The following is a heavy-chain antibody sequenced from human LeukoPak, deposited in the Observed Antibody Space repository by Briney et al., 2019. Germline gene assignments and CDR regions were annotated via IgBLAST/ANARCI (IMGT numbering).Heavy chain of an antibody. D-gene: IGHD2-2*02. Sequence: ASETLSLTCIVSGGSIISGDYYWSWIRQPPGKGLEWIGYIYHNGDTYCNPSLKSRVSISVDTSKNQFSLKLSSVTAPDTAVDYWARAGVVPAAINRAFDIWGQGSVVTVSS. CDR3: ARAGVVPAAINRAFDI. J-gene: IGHJ3*02. CDR2: IYHNGDT. V-gene: IGHV4-30-4*08. CDR1: GGSIISGDYY.